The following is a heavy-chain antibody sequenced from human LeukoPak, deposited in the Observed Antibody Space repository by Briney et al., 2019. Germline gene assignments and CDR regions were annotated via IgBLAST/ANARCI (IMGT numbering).Heavy chain of an antibody. CDR2: ISAYNGNT. Sequence: GASVKVSCKASGYTFTSYGISWVRQAPGQGLEWMGWISAYNGNTNYAQKLQGRVTMTTDTSTSTAYMELRSLRSDDTAVYYCARVVVRGVIIQLGLQDFDHWGQGTLVTVSS. CDR3: ARVVVRGVIIQLGLQDFDH. V-gene: IGHV1-18*01. J-gene: IGHJ4*02. D-gene: IGHD3-10*01. CDR1: GYTFTSYG.